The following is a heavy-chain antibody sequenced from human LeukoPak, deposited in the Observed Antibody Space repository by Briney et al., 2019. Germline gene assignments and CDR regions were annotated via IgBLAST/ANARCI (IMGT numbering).Heavy chain of an antibody. V-gene: IGHV3-66*02. CDR2: IYSGGGA. D-gene: IGHD6-25*01. CDR3: ARGSSLAAAARGFDY. Sequence: GGSLRPSCAASGFTVSTNNMGWVRQAPGKGLDWVSVIYSGGGAYYADSVKDRFTIFRDTSKNTLYLQMNSLRPEDTAVYYCARGSSLAAAARGFDYWGQGTLVTVSS. CDR1: GFTVSTNN. J-gene: IGHJ4*02.